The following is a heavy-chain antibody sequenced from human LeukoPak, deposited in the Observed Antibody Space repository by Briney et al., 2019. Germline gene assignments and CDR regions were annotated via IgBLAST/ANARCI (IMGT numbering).Heavy chain of an antibody. CDR3: AKDNSLRLTQRGYFDY. CDR2: ISGSGSST. D-gene: IGHD4-23*01. J-gene: IGHJ4*02. Sequence: GRSLILHCVASGFTFSSYSGLWFRQTPGQGLYFFSSISGSGSSTYYADSVKGRFTISRDNSKNTLYLQMNSLRAEDTAVYYCAKDNSLRLTQRGYFDYWGQGTLVTVSS. V-gene: IGHV3-23*01. CDR1: GFTFSSYS.